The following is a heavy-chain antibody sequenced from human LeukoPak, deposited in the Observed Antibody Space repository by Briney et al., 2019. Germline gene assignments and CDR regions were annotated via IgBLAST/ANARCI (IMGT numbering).Heavy chain of an antibody. D-gene: IGHD6-13*01. Sequence: SQTLSLTCAISGDSVSSDSAAWNWIRRSPSRGLEWLGRTYYRSKWYNNYAESVKSRITIDPGTSKNHFSLRLNSVTPEDTAVYFCARGSPRQHLVNFFDPWGQGTLVTVSS. V-gene: IGHV6-1*01. CDR3: ARGSPRQHLVNFFDP. CDR2: TYYRSKWYN. CDR1: GDSVSSDSAA. J-gene: IGHJ5*02.